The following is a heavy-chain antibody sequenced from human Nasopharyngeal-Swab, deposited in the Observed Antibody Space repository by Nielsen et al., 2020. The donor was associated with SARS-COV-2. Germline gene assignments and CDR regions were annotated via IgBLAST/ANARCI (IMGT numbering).Heavy chain of an antibody. V-gene: IGHV3-74*01. D-gene: IGHD2-15*01. CDR3: ARDVGGRDNY. CDR2: IDNDGAIT. J-gene: IGHJ4*02. Sequence: GESLKISCAASGFTFRTYWMRWVRQSPGKGLLWVSRIDNDGAITNYADSVKGRFTISRDNAKNTLYLQMNSLRADDTAVYYCARDVGGRDNYWGQGALVTVSS. CDR1: GFTFRTYW.